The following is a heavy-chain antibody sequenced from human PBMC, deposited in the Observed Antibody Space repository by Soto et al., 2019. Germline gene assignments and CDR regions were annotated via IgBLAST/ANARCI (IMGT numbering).Heavy chain of an antibody. CDR3: ARDLVKRGGSAGFDY. CDR2: INPKSGGT. CDR1: GYTFTVYY. Sequence: VQLVQSGAEVKKPGASVNVSCKASGYTFTVYYMHWVRQAPGQGLEWMGWINPKSGGTMYPQKFQGRVTMTLVTSISTAYMALTRLRSDDTSVYFCARDLVKRGGSAGFDYWGRGTLVTVSS. D-gene: IGHD1-26*01. J-gene: IGHJ4*02. V-gene: IGHV1-2*02.